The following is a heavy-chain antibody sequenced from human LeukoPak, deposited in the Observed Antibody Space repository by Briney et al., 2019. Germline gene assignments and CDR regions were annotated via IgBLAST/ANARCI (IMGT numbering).Heavy chain of an antibody. Sequence: TGGSLRLSCAASGFTVSSGYMSWVRQAPGKGLEWVSAISNNGGCTYYADSVQGRFTISRDNSKSTLCLQMNSLRAEDTAVYYCAKQLGYCSDGSCYFPYWGQGTLVTVSS. V-gene: IGHV3-23*01. D-gene: IGHD2-15*01. CDR1: GFTVSSGY. CDR2: ISNNGGCT. CDR3: AKQLGYCSDGSCYFPY. J-gene: IGHJ4*02.